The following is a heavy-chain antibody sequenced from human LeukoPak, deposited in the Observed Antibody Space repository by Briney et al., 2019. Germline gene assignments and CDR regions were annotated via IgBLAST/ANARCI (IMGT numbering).Heavy chain of an antibody. Sequence: TGGSLRLSCAASGFTFDDYGMSWVRQAPGKGLEWVSGINWNGGSTGYADSVKGRFTISRDNAKNSLYLQMNSLRAEDTAVYYCARDSGGYFDRNHFGYWGQGTLVTVSS. D-gene: IGHD3-9*01. V-gene: IGHV3-20*04. CDR3: ARDSGGYFDRNHFGY. CDR1: GFTFDDYG. J-gene: IGHJ4*02. CDR2: INWNGGST.